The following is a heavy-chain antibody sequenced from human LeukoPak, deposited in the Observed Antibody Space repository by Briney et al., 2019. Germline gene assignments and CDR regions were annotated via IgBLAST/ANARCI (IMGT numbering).Heavy chain of an antibody. V-gene: IGHV3-7*01. D-gene: IGHD6-19*01. CDR3: AREWAGPSFDY. J-gene: IGHJ4*02. CDR1: GFTFSSYW. CDR2: IRQDGSEK. Sequence: PGGSLRLSCAASGFTFSSYWMSWVRQAPGKGLEWVANIRQDGSEKSYEDSVKGRFTISRDNTKNSLYLQMNSLRAEDTAVYFCAREWAGPSFDYWGQGTLVTVSS.